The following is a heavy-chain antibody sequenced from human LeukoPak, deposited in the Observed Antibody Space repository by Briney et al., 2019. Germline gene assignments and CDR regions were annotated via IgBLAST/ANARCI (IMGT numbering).Heavy chain of an antibody. CDR1: GFTFSTYA. J-gene: IGHJ4*02. Sequence: GGSLRLSCAASGFTFSTYAMGWVRQAPGMGLEWVSAISGRGDTIFYADSVKGRFTVSRDNSKNTLYLQVNSLRAEDTAVYYCAKATLATTYFDSWGQGTLVTVSS. CDR3: AKATLATTYFDS. V-gene: IGHV3-23*01. D-gene: IGHD5-12*01. CDR2: ISGRGDTI.